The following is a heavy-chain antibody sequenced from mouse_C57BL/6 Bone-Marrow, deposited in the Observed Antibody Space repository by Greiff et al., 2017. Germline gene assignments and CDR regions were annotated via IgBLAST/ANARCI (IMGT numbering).Heavy chain of an antibody. V-gene: IGHV1-15*01. Sequence: QVQLQQSGAELVRPGASVTLSCKASGYTFNDYEMHWVKQTPVHGLEWIGAIDPENGGTAYNQKFKGKAILTADKSSSTAYMELRSLTSEDAAVDYCTRGDYDDMDYWGQGTTVTVSS. J-gene: IGHJ4*01. CDR3: TRGDYDDMDY. CDR2: IDPENGGT. CDR1: GYTFNDYE.